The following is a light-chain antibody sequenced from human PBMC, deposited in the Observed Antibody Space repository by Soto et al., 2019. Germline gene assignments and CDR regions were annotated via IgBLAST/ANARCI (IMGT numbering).Light chain of an antibody. Sequence: QSVLTQPASVSGSPGQSITISCTGTSSDVGGYHFVSWYQQHPGKAPKLMIYDVRNRPSGVSNRFSGSKSVNTASLTISGLQAEDEADYYCSSYTSISTYVFGTGTKVTVL. V-gene: IGLV2-14*01. J-gene: IGLJ1*01. CDR3: SSYTSISTYV. CDR1: SSDVGGYHF. CDR2: DVR.